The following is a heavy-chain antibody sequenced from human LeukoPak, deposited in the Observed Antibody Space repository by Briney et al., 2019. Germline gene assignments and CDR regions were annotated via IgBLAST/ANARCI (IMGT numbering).Heavy chain of an antibody. CDR3: ASLVGTYSSSSGVDY. CDR1: GYTFTGYY. Sequence: ASVKVSCKASGYTFTGYYMHWVRQAPGQGLEWMGWINPNSGGTNYAQKFRGRVTMTRDTSISTAYMELSRLRSDDTAVYYCASLVGTYSSSSGVDYWGQGTLVTVSS. J-gene: IGHJ4*02. V-gene: IGHV1-2*02. CDR2: INPNSGGT. D-gene: IGHD6-6*01.